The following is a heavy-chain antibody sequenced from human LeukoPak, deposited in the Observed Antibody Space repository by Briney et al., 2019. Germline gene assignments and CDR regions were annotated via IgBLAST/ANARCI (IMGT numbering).Heavy chain of an antibody. J-gene: IGHJ5*02. CDR2: ISSSSSYI. CDR1: GFTFSSYS. CDR3: VGDTGYSYGLNWFDP. V-gene: IGHV3-21*01. D-gene: IGHD5-18*01. Sequence: PGGSLRLSCAASGFTFSSYSMNWVRQAPGKGLEWVSSISSSSSYIYYADSVKGRFTISRDNAKNSLYLQMNSLRAEDTAVYYCVGDTGYSYGLNWFDPWGQGTLVTVSS.